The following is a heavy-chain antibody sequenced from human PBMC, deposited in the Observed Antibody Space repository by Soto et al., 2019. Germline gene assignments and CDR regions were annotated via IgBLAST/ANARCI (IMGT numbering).Heavy chain of an antibody. CDR1: GFSFDGYA. Sequence: TGGSLRLSCAASGFSFDGYAMNWVRQPPGKGLEWVSGISWNSGNTDYADSVKGRFTISRDNAKNSLYLQMNSLRAEDTALYYCVKASTYSSSQGWFDPWGQGTMVTVSS. CDR2: ISWNSGNT. CDR3: VKASTYSSSQGWFDP. J-gene: IGHJ5*02. V-gene: IGHV3-9*01. D-gene: IGHD6-6*01.